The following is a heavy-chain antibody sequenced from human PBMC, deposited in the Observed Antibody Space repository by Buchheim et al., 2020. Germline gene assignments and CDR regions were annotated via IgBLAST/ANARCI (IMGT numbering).Heavy chain of an antibody. D-gene: IGHD1/OR15-1a*01. CDR1: GFGFSTSG. V-gene: IGHV3-48*04. J-gene: IGHJ4*02. Sequence: HLVDSGGDLVQPGGSLRLSCAASGFGFSTSGMSWVRQAPGKGLEWLSYISSSSDEIVYADSVKGRFTISRDNGKNSQYLQMNGLEVEDTAVYFCARGWSNGRDVYWGRGT. CDR3: ARGWSNGRDVY. CDR2: ISSSSDEI.